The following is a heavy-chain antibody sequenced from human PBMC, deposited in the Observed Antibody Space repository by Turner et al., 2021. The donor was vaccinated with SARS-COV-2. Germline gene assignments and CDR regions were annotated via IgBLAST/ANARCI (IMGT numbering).Heavy chain of an antibody. J-gene: IGHJ4*02. V-gene: IGHV3-30*18. Sequence: QVQLVESGGGVVQPGRSLRLSCAASGFTFSSYGMHWVRKAPGKVLEWVAVTSYDGSNKYYADSVKGRFTISRDNSKNTLYLQMNSLRAEDTAGYYCAKQQGLYSNPMYYFDYWGQGTLVTVSS. CDR2: TSYDGSNK. CDR3: AKQQGLYSNPMYYFDY. CDR1: GFTFSSYG. D-gene: IGHD4-4*01.